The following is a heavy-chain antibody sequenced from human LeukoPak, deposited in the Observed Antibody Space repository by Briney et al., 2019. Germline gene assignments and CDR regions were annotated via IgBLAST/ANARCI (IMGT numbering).Heavy chain of an antibody. D-gene: IGHD1-26*01. CDR2: IKEGGSET. V-gene: IGHV3-7*04. CDR1: GFSLSSYD. Sequence: TGGSLRLSCAASGFSLSSYDMNWVRQAPGKGLEWVAHIKEGGSETYYVDSVKGRFTISRDNAKSSLYLQMNGLRVEDTAIYYCARGGSRGSFDNWGQGALVTVSS. CDR3: ARGGSRGSFDN. J-gene: IGHJ4*02.